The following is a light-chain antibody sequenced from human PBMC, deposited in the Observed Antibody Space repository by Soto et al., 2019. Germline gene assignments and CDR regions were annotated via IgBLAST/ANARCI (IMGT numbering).Light chain of an antibody. CDR1: QSVSSD. V-gene: IGKV3-15*01. CDR2: AAS. J-gene: IGKJ1*01. Sequence: EIVMTQSPATLSVSRGERATLSCRASQSVSSDLAWYQQKPGQTPRLLIYAASNRATGIPARFSGSGSGTEFTLTISSLQSEDFAVYYCQQYTNWPPWTFGQGTKVESK. CDR3: QQYTNWPPWT.